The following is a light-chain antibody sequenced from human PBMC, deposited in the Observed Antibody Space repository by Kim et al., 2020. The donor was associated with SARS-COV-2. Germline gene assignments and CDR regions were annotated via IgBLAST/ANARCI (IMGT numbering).Light chain of an antibody. CDR3: CLYVGSRTSVL. CDR2: DVN. J-gene: IGLJ2*01. V-gene: IGLV2-23*02. Sequence: QWVNSCCTGAGGDVGTFDRVSWYRQYPGNAPKLMMYDVNKRPSRVYNRSAGSKSGNTASLTISGLQAEDGADYYCCLYVGSRTSVLFGGGTQLTVL. CDR1: GGDVGTFDR.